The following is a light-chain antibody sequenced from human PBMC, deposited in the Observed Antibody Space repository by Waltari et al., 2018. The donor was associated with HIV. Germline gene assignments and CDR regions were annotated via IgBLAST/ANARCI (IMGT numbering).Light chain of an antibody. V-gene: IGLV1-47*01. CDR3: AAWDDSLSGSWV. CDR2: RNK. J-gene: IGLJ3*02. Sequence: QSVMTQPPSASGTPGQRVTISCSGSSSNIGRNSVNWYQQLPGTTPKPLIYRNKQRPSGVPDRFSGSKSGTSASLAISGLRSEDEADYYCAAWDDSLSGSWVFGGGTQVTVL. CDR1: SSNIGRNS.